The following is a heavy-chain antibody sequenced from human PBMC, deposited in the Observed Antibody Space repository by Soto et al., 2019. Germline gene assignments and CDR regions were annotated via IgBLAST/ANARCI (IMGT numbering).Heavy chain of an antibody. V-gene: IGHV3-30*18. J-gene: IGHJ4*02. CDR3: AKDAYYYDTSGPFDY. CDR1: GFTFSTYG. Sequence: SLRLSCAASGFTFSTYGMHWVRQAPGKGLEWVAVISYDGSDKYYADSVQGRFTISRDNSKNTLYLQMNSLRADDTAVYYCAKDAYYYDTSGPFDYWGQGTLVTVSS. CDR2: ISYDGSDK. D-gene: IGHD3-22*01.